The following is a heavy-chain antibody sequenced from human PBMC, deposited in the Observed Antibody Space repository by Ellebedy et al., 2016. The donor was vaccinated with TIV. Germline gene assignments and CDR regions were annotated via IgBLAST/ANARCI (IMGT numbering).Heavy chain of an antibody. CDR1: GYTFTSYD. CDR2: IIPIFGTA. Sequence: SVKVSCXASGYTFTSYDINWVRQATGQGLEWMGGIIPIFGTANYAQKFQGRVTITADESTSTAYMELSSLRSEDTAVYYCARDPVVVVAATPYYYYGMDVWGQGTTVTVSS. V-gene: IGHV1-69*13. J-gene: IGHJ6*02. D-gene: IGHD2-15*01. CDR3: ARDPVVVVAATPYYYYGMDV.